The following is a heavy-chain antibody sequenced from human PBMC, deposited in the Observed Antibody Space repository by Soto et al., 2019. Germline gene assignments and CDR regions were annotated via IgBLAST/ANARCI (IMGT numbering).Heavy chain of an antibody. Sequence: QVQLVQSGAEVKKPGSSVKVSCKASGGTFSTYGLNWVRQAPGQGLEWMGGIIPLFGTANYAQKFQGRVTITADKSTSTAYMELSSLRSEDTAMYYCARDQGDHIVVFESNDSYGMDVWGQGTTVTVSS. CDR3: ARDQGDHIVVFESNDSYGMDV. CDR1: GGTFSTYG. CDR2: IIPLFGTA. D-gene: IGHD2-15*01. V-gene: IGHV1-69*06. J-gene: IGHJ6*02.